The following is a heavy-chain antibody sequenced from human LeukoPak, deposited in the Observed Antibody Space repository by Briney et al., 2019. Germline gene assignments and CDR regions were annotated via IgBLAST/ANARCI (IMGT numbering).Heavy chain of an antibody. CDR2: ITPDGTTT. Sequence: PGGSLRLSCAASGFTFTTYWVHWFRQAPGKGLMWVSRITPDGTTTNHADFVKGRFTISRDNAKNTVSLQMNSLSAEDTAVYYCVTLTSVVSEHAFDMWGQGTMVAVSP. D-gene: IGHD4-23*01. V-gene: IGHV3-74*01. CDR1: GFTFTTYW. J-gene: IGHJ3*02. CDR3: VTLTSVVSEHAFDM.